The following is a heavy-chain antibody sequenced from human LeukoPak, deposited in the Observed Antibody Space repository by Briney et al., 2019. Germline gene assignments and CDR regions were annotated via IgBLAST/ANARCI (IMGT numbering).Heavy chain of an antibody. CDR3: ARAGTNLGDYDY. CDR1: GYSISSSYY. V-gene: IGHV4-38-2*02. Sequence: SETLSLTCTVSGYSISSSYYWGWIRQPPGKGLEWIGSIYYSGSTYYNPSLKSRVTTSVDTSKNEFSLNLSSVTAADTAVYYCARAGTNLGDYDYWGQGTLVTVSS. D-gene: IGHD4-17*01. CDR2: IYYSGST. J-gene: IGHJ4*02.